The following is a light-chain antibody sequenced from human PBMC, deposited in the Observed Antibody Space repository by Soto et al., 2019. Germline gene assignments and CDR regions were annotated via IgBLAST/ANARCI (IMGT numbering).Light chain of an antibody. CDR1: QSVSSN. J-gene: IGKJ4*01. V-gene: IGKV3-15*01. Sequence: EIVMTQSPATLSVSPGERATLSCRASQSVSSNLAWYQQKPGQAPRLLIYGASTRATGIPARFSGSGSGTEFTLTISSLQSEDFAVYYCQQYNNWLVTFDGGTKVEIK. CDR2: GAS. CDR3: QQYNNWLVT.